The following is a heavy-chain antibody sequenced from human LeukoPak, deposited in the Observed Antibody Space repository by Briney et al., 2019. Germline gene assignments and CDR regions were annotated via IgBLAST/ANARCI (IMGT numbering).Heavy chain of an antibody. CDR2: IRYDGSNK. CDR1: GFTFSSYG. Sequence: GGSLRLSCAASGFTFSSYGMHWVRQAPGKGLERVAFIRYDGSNKYYADSVKGRFTISRDNSKNTLYLQMNSLRAEDTAVYYCAKDRRSGYPYYFDYWGQGTLVTVSS. J-gene: IGHJ4*02. V-gene: IGHV3-30*02. CDR3: AKDRRSGYPYYFDY. D-gene: IGHD5-12*01.